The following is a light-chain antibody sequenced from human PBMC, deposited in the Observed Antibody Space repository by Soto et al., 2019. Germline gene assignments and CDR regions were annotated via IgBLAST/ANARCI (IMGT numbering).Light chain of an antibody. CDR2: GAS. V-gene: IGKV3-15*01. CDR1: QSISDT. CDR3: QQRNSWPLT. Sequence: EIVLTQSPGTLSLSPGERDTLSRRASQSISDTLAWYQQKNGQAPSLIIYGASTRATGIPARFSGSGYGTEFNLTISSLEPEDFAVYYCQQRNSWPLTFGGGTKVDIK. J-gene: IGKJ4*01.